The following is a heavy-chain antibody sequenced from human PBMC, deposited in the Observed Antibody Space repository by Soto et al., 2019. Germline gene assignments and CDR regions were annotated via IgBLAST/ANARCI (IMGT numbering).Heavy chain of an antibody. CDR1: GYTLTSYA. D-gene: IGHD4-17*01. CDR2: INAGNGNT. V-gene: IGHV1-3*01. J-gene: IGHJ4*02. Sequence: RASVKVSCKASGYTLTSYAMHWVRQAPGQRLEWMGWINAGNGNTKYSQKFQGRVTITRDTSASTAYMELSSLRSEDTAVYYCARFGFTVISFDYWGQGTLVTVSS. CDR3: ARFGFTVISFDY.